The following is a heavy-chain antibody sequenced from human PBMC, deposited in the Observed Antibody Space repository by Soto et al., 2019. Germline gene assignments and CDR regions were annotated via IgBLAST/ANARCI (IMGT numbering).Heavy chain of an antibody. Sequence: GGSLRLSCAASGFIFSGSAIHWVRQASGKGLESVGRIRSRANNFATSSAASVKGRFTFSRDDSKNTAYLQMNTLKPEDTAVYYCARGQGAAIGDYYYHGMDVWGQGTTVTVSS. CDR2: IRSRANNFAT. CDR1: GFIFSGSA. J-gene: IGHJ6*02. V-gene: IGHV3-73*01. D-gene: IGHD2-2*02. CDR3: ARGQGAAIGDYYYHGMDV.